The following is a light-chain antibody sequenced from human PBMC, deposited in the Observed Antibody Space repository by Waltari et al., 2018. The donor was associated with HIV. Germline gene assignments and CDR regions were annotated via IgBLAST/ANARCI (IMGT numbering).Light chain of an antibody. Sequence: QSALTQPASVSGSPGQSITISCTGTSSDVGIYNLVSWYQQYPGKAPKLMIYEGSKRPSGVSNRFSGSKAGNTASLTISGLQTEDEADYYCCSYAGSYIWVFGGGTKLTVL. CDR3: CSYAGSYIWV. J-gene: IGLJ3*02. V-gene: IGLV2-23*01. CDR1: SSDVGIYNL. CDR2: EGS.